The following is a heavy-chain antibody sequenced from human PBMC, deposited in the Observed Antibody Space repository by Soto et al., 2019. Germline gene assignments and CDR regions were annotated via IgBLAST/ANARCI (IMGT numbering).Heavy chain of an antibody. Sequence: EVQLVESGGGLVKPGGSLRLSCAASGFTFSNAWMNWVRQAPGKGLEWVGRINSKTAGGTTDYAAPVKGRFTISTDDSKTTLYLQVNSLKTDDAAVYYCTLRGCRSTSCYAPGYYYYYGRDAWGQGTTVTVSS. D-gene: IGHD2-2*01. CDR3: TLRGCRSTSCYAPGYYYYYGRDA. J-gene: IGHJ6*01. CDR1: GFTFSNAW. V-gene: IGHV3-15*01. CDR2: INSKTAGGTT.